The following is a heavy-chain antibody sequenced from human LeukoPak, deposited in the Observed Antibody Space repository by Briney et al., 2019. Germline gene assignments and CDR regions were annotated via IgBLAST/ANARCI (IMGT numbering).Heavy chain of an antibody. J-gene: IGHJ4*02. D-gene: IGHD1-14*01. CDR2: ICVSGASI. CDR1: GFPFINSD. CDR3: AKDQNIN. Sequence: GGSLRLSCAASGFPFINSDMNWVRQPPGKGLEWVSYICVSGASIYYAASVRCRFTLSIHNTKKSLYLQINSLTVKDTAIYYCAKDQNINWGQGTLVTVSS. V-gene: IGHV3-48*03.